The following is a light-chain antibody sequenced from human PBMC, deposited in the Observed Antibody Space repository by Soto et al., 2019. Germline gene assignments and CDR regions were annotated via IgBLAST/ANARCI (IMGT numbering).Light chain of an antibody. CDR2: GAS. J-gene: IGKJ1*01. CDR3: QQYGSSPQT. Sequence: VMYQTQGPVSLAACESASLCCNASQSVSSSYLAWYQQKPGQAPRLLIFGASRRATGIPDRFSGSGSGTNFTLTISSLQSEDFAVYYCQQYGSSPQTFGQGTKV. V-gene: IGKV3-20*01. CDR1: QSVSSSY.